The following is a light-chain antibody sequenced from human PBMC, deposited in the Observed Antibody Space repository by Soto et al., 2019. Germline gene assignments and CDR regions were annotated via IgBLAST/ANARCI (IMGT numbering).Light chain of an antibody. V-gene: IGLV2-14*01. CDR2: EVT. J-gene: IGLJ2*01. CDR3: SSYTSSTTPV. Sequence: QSVLTQPASVSGSPGQSITISCTGTSSDVGGYAYVSWYQQYPGKAPKLVISEVTNRPSGISHRFSGSRSGNPASLTISGLQADDEADYYCSSYTSSTTPVFGGGTTLTVL. CDR1: SSDVGGYAY.